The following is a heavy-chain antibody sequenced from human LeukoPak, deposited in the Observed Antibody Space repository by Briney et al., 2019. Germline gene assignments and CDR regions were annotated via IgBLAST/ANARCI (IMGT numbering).Heavy chain of an antibody. CDR3: ARAVYFYYGMDV. V-gene: IGHV4-59*01. CDR2: IYYSGIT. Sequence: SETLSLTCAVSGGSISSYYWNWIRQPPGKGLEWIGYIYYSGITNYNPSLKSRVTISVDTSKNQFSLKLSSMTAADTAVYYCARAVYFYYGMDVWGQGTTVTVSS. J-gene: IGHJ6*02. CDR1: GGSISSYY.